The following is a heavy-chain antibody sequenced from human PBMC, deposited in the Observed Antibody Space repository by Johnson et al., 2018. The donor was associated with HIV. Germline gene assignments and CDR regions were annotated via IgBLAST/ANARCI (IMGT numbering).Heavy chain of an antibody. Sequence: VQLVESGGDLVKPGGSLRLSCAASGFTVSSNYMSWVRQAPGKGLEWVSVIYSGGSTYYADPVKGRSTITRDNSKNTLYLQMNSLRAADMAVYYWARSYRGHQSDAFDMWCQGTMVTVSS. CDR1: GFTVSSNY. CDR3: ARSYRGHQSDAFDM. CDR2: IYSGGST. J-gene: IGHJ3*02. V-gene: IGHV3-53*01. D-gene: IGHD5-12*01.